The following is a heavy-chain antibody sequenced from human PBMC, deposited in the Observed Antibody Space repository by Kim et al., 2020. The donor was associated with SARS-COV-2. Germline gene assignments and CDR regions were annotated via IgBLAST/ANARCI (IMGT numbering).Heavy chain of an antibody. J-gene: IGHJ4*02. V-gene: IGHV1-3*01. D-gene: IGHD6-6*01. Sequence: KYSQKFQGRVTITRETSASTAYMELSSLRSEDTAVYYCAGFGGEQLAGDYWGQGTLVTVSS. CDR3: AGFGGEQLAGDY.